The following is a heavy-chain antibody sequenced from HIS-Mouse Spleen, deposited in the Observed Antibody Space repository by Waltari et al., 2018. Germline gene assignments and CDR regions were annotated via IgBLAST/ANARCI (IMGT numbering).Heavy chain of an antibody. CDR2: IYYSGST. J-gene: IGHJ4*02. D-gene: IGHD1-1*01. CDR1: GGAFTRSSYY. Sequence: QLQLQESGPGLVKPSETLSLTCTVSGGAFTRSSYYWGWIRQPTGKGLEWIGSIYYSGSTYYNPSLKSRVTISVDTSKNQFSLKLSSVTAADTAVYYCARDPRWNDGIDYWGQGTLVTVSS. V-gene: IGHV4-39*07. CDR3: ARDPRWNDGIDY.